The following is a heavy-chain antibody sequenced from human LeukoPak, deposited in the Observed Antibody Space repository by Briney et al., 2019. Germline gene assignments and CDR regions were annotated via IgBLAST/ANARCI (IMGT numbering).Heavy chain of an antibody. D-gene: IGHD4-11*01. V-gene: IGHV4-59*01. Sequence: SETLSLTCTVSGGSISTYYWSWIRQSPGKGLEWIGYIYYSGSTTYNPSLKSRVTISVDTSKNQFSLKLSSVTAADTAVYYCARLYSSSLGRVFDYWGQGTLVTVSP. CDR3: ARLYSSSLGRVFDY. J-gene: IGHJ4*02. CDR2: IYYSGST. CDR1: GGSISTYY.